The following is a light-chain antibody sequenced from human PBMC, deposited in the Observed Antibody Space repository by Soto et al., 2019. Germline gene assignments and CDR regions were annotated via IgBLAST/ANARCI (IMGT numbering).Light chain of an antibody. CDR1: SSDVRGYNY. CDR2: DVS. V-gene: IGLV2-11*01. Sequence: QSALTQPRSVSGSPGQSVTISCTGTSSDVRGYNYVSWYQQHPGKAPKLMIYDVSKRPSGVPDRFSGSKSGNTASLTISGLQAEDEADYYCCSYAGSYTSLYVFGTGTKLTVL. CDR3: CSYAGSYTSLYV. J-gene: IGLJ1*01.